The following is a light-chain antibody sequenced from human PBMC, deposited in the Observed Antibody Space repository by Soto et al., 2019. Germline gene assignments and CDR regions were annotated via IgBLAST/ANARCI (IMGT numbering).Light chain of an antibody. CDR1: SSDVGAYNY. Sequence: SVLTQPASVSGSPGQSITISCAGSSSDVGAYNYVSWYQHHPGKAPKLMIYDVSDRPSGVSNRFSGSKSGNTASLTVSGLQAEDEANYYCSSYASSSTPVLFGGGTKVTVL. CDR2: DVS. CDR3: SSYASSSTPVL. V-gene: IGLV2-14*03. J-gene: IGLJ2*01.